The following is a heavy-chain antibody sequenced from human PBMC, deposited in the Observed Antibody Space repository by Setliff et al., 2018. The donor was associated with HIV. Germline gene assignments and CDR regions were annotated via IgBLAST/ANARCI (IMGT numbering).Heavy chain of an antibody. V-gene: IGHV3-30*02. Sequence: GGSLRLSCAASGFSFSNYGMHWVRQAPGKGLEWVAVIWYDGYNKYYADSVKGRFTISRDNSKNTLYLQMNSLGADDRAVYYCAKVRLMFLDDAFDIWGQGTMVTVSS. D-gene: IGHD5-12*01. CDR2: IWYDGYNK. J-gene: IGHJ3*02. CDR1: GFSFSNYG. CDR3: AKVRLMFLDDAFDI.